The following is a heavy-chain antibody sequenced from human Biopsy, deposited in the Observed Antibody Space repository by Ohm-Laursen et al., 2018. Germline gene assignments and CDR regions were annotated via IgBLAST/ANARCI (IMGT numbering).Heavy chain of an antibody. D-gene: IGHD3-3*01. CDR2: IFDDGAT. V-gene: IGHV4-59*02. CDR1: GGPARGYY. Sequence: GTLSLTCSVSGGPARGYYWSWIRQTSGTGLAWIGHIFDDGATDYSPSPSLQGRVTLSIDTSENTFSLTLTSLTRADTGVYYCARVRGSGFFAFDIWGRGTTVSVSS. J-gene: IGHJ3*02. CDR3: ARVRGSGFFAFDI.